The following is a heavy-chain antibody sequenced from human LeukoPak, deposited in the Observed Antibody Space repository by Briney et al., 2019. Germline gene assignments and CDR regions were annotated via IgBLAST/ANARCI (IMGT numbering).Heavy chain of an antibody. Sequence: SETLSLTCAVSGYSISSDNYWGWVRPPPGEGLEWTGGIYYSGSTYYNPSLKSRVTMSVDTSKNQFSLKLSSVTAADTAVYYCARAPRDSSSSNYMRRFDYWVQGTLVTVSS. CDR2: IYYSGST. V-gene: IGHV4-38-2*01. CDR3: ARAPRDSSSSNYMRRFDY. CDR1: GYSISSDNY. J-gene: IGHJ4*02. D-gene: IGHD3-22*01.